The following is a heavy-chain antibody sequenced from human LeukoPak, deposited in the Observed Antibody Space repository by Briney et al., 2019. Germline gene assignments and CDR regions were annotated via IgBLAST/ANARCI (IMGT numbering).Heavy chain of an antibody. Sequence: SKTLSLTCTVSGDSVSSSYWSWIRQPAGKGLEWIGRVYISGSTNYNPSLKSRVTMSVDTSKNQFSLRLSSVTAADTAVYFCARVDPHNWFDPWGQGTLVTVSS. CDR2: VYISGST. V-gene: IGHV4-4*07. CDR3: ARVDPHNWFDP. D-gene: IGHD3-9*01. J-gene: IGHJ5*02. CDR1: GDSVSSSY.